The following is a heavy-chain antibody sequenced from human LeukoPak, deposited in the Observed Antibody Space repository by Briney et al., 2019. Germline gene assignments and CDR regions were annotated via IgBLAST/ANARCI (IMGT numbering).Heavy chain of an antibody. CDR1: GFTFSSYW. D-gene: IGHD1-26*01. Sequence: GGSLRLSCAASGFTFSSYWMSWVRQAPGKGLEWVANIKQDGSEKYYVDSVKGRFTISRDNAKNSLYLQMNSLGAEDTAVYYCARLPRYSGSYTQDYYYYYYMDVWGKGTTVTVSS. V-gene: IGHV3-7*01. CDR3: ARLPRYSGSYTQDYYYYYYMDV. J-gene: IGHJ6*03. CDR2: IKQDGSEK.